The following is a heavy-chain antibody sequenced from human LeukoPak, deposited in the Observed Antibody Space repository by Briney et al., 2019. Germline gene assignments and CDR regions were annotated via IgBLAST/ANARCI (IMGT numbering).Heavy chain of an antibody. V-gene: IGHV4-39*07. D-gene: IGHD6-13*01. CDR2: MYHSGST. CDR1: GGSISSPAYY. J-gene: IGHJ4*02. CDR3: ARAGARSWRNFDY. Sequence: SETLSLTCTVSGGSISSPAYYWSWIRQHPEKGLEWIGEMYHSGSTNYNPSLKSRVTISVDKSKNQFSLKLTSVTAADTAVYYCARAGARSWRNFDYWGQGTLVTVSS.